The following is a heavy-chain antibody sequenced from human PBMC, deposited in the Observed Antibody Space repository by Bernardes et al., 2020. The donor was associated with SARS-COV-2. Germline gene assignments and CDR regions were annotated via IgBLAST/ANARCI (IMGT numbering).Heavy chain of an antibody. CDR3: ARDVGGTDWRFGFDV. CDR1: GFTFSSYD. Sequence: GPSLRLSCAASGFTFSSYDMHWVRHVTGDGLEWVTAIGIGGDTYFAASVRGRFTISREDARNSLFLQMETLKPEDTAVYYCARDVGGTDWRFGFDVWGPGTMVHVSS. D-gene: IGHD1-7*01. J-gene: IGHJ3*01. V-gene: IGHV3-13*04. CDR2: IGIGGDT.